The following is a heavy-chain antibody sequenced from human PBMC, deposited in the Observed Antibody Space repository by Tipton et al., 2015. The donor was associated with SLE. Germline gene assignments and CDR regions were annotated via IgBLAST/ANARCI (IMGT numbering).Heavy chain of an antibody. CDR3: ARVGPRGKGASSWQGYFDY. V-gene: IGHV4-61*02. J-gene: IGHJ4*02. D-gene: IGHD6-13*01. CDR1: GGSISSGSYY. Sequence: TLSLTCTVSGGSISSGSYYWSWIRQPAGKGLEWIGRIYTSGSTNYNPPLKTRVTISVDTSKNQFSLNLTSMTAADTAVYYCARVGPRGKGASSWQGYFDYWGQGTLVTVSS. CDR2: IYTSGST.